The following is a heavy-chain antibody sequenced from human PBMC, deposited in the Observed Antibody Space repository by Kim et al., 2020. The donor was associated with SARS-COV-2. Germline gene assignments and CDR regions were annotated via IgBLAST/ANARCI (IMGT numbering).Heavy chain of an antibody. V-gene: IGHV4-34*01. J-gene: IGHJ4*02. Sequence: SETLSLTCAVYGGSFSGYYWSWIRQPPGKGLEWIGEINHSGSTNYNPSLKSRVTISVDTSKNQFSLKLSSVTAADTAVYYCARRGAGGGDYWGQGTLVTVSS. CDR2: INHSGST. CDR3: ARRGAGGGDY. CDR1: GGSFSGYY. D-gene: IGHD6-13*01.